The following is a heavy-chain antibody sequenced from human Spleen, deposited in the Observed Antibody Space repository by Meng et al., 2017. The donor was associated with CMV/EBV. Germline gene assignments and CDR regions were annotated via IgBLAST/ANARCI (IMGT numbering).Heavy chain of an antibody. Sequence: QVQLVESGGGVVQPGRSLRLSCAASGFIFGSYGMHWVRQAPGKGLEWVAVISYDGSNKDYGDSVKGRFTFSRDNSKNTLYLQMNSLRADDTAVYYCAKGESFDSWGQGTLVTFSS. J-gene: IGHJ4*02. V-gene: IGHV3-30*18. CDR3: AKGESFDS. D-gene: IGHD2/OR15-2a*01. CDR2: ISYDGSNK. CDR1: GFIFGSYG.